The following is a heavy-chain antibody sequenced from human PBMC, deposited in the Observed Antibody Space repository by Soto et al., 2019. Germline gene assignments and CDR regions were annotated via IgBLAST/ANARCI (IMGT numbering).Heavy chain of an antibody. D-gene: IGHD4-17*01. Sequence: PSETLSLTCTVSGGSIASAESYWSWIRQHPGKGLEWIGYIYYSGSTYYNPSLKSRLTISFDSSKNQFSLRLSSVTAADTAVYYCERAWDYDEFYFDYWGPGTRVTVSS. V-gene: IGHV4-31*03. J-gene: IGHJ4*02. CDR3: ERAWDYDEFYFDY. CDR2: IYYSGST. CDR1: GGSIASAESY.